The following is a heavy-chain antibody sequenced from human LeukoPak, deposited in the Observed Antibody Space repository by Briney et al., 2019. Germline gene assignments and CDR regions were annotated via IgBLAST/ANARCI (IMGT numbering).Heavy chain of an antibody. CDR3: ARSAGHCSNGICFTDYYMDV. Sequence: ASVKVSCKASGYSFTEHYIYWVRQAPGQGLEWVGRINCNSGDANSAQKFQGRVTMTRDTSVSTAYMDLSSVTSDDTAVYFCARSAGHCSNGICFTDYYMDVWGRGTTVTVSS. J-gene: IGHJ6*03. CDR2: INCNSGDA. D-gene: IGHD2-8*01. CDR1: GYSFTEHY. V-gene: IGHV1-2*02.